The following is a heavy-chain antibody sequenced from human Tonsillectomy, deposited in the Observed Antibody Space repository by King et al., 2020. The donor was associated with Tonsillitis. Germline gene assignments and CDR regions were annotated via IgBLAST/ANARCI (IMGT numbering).Heavy chain of an antibody. CDR1: GGSISSYY. CDR2: IYYFGRT. D-gene: IGHD5-12*01. Sequence: QLQESGPGLVKSSETLSLTCTVSGGSISSYYWSWIRQPPGKGLEWIGNIYYFGRTNYSPSLKMRVTISLDTSKNQFSLKLSSVTAADTAVYYCARGFSGYDASFKYWGQGTLVTVSS. J-gene: IGHJ4*02. V-gene: IGHV4-59*01. CDR3: ARGFSGYDASFKY.